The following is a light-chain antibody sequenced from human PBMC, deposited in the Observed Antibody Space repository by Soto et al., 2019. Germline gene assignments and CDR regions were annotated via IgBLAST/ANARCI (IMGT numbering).Light chain of an antibody. Sequence: DIQMTQSPSSLSASVGARVTITCRASQSFSSYLNWYQQKPGKAPKLLIYAASSLQSGVPSRFSGSGSGTDFTLSISSLQPEDFATYYCQQSYSTPPTFGGGTKVEIK. V-gene: IGKV1-39*01. J-gene: IGKJ4*01. CDR2: AAS. CDR3: QQSYSTPPT. CDR1: QSFSSY.